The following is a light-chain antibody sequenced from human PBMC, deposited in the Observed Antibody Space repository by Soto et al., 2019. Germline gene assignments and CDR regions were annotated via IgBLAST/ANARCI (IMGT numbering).Light chain of an antibody. CDR2: DNT. J-gene: IGLJ3*02. V-gene: IGLV1-40*01. CDR3: QSYDGSLTL. CDR1: SSNIGATYG. Sequence: QSVLTQPPSVSGAPGQRVTISCSGSSSNIGATYGVHWYQLLPGTAPKLLIYDNTNRPSGVPDRFSGSKSGTSASLAITGLQDEDEADYYCQSYDGSLTLFGGGTKLTVL.